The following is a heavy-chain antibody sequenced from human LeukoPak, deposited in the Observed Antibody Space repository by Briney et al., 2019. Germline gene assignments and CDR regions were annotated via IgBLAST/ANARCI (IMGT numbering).Heavy chain of an antibody. CDR2: VSTSGST. CDR1: VVSTTTFS. V-gene: IGHV4-4*07. CDR3: ARVRGSSWNRDYYYHYMDV. J-gene: IGHJ6*03. D-gene: IGHD6-13*01. Sequence: SQTLSLTCALSVVSTTTFSSGWIRHPPPEGLECILRVSTSGSTDYNPSLKSRVTMSVDTSKNQFSLKLTSVTTADTAVYYCARVRGSSWNRDYYYHYMDVWGKGTTVTISS.